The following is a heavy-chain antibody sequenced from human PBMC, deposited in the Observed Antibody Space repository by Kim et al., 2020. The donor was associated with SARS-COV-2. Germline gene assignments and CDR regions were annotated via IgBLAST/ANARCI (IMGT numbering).Heavy chain of an antibody. J-gene: IGHJ6*02. CDR2: IYYSGST. CDR3: ARVRSKVAYYYYGMDV. V-gene: IGHV4-31*03. D-gene: IGHD4-17*01. CDR1: GGSISSGGYY. Sequence: SETLSLTCTVSGGSISSGGYYWSWIRQHPGKGLEWIGYIYYSGSTYYNPSLKSRVTISVDTSKNQFSLKLSSVTAADTAVYYCARVRSKVAYYYYGMDVWRQGTTVTVSS.